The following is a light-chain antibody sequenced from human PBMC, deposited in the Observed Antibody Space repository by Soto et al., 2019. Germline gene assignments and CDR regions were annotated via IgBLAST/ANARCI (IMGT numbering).Light chain of an antibody. Sequence: QSALTQPASVSGAPGQSITISCTGTSRDIGHYDYVSWYQQHPGKAPKLMIYHVTYRPSGVSNRYSGSKSGNSASLTISGLQADDEADYYCCSLTPSHTYVFGSGTKLTVL. J-gene: IGLJ1*01. V-gene: IGLV2-14*03. CDR3: CSLTPSHTYV. CDR2: HVT. CDR1: SRDIGHYDY.